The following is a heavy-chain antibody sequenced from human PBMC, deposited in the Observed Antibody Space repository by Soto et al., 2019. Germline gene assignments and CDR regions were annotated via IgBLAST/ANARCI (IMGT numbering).Heavy chain of an antibody. D-gene: IGHD4-17*01. CDR1: GGSISSYY. J-gene: IGHJ3*01. Sequence: QVQLQESGPGLVKPSETLSLTCTGSGGSISSYYWSWIRQPPGKGLEWIGYIDYSGSTNYNPSLKRPVTISLDTSKNQFSLQLSSVTAADTALYYCARRYGHAFDFWGQGTMVTVSS. CDR2: IDYSGST. CDR3: ARRYGHAFDF. V-gene: IGHV4-59*08.